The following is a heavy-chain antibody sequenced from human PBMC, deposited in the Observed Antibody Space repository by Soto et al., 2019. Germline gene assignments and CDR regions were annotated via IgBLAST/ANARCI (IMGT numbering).Heavy chain of an antibody. Sequence: GGSLRLSCAASGFTFSSYSMNWVRQAPGKGLEWVSYISSSSSTIYYADSVEGRFTISRDNAKNSLYLQMNSLRAEDTAVYYCARAGGFMYYGMDVWGQGTTVTVSS. CDR3: ARAGGFMYYGMDV. CDR2: ISSSSSTI. V-gene: IGHV3-48*01. CDR1: GFTFSSYS. J-gene: IGHJ6*02.